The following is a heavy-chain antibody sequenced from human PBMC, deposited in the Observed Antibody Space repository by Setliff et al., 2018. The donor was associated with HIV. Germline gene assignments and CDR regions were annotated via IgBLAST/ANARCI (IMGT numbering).Heavy chain of an antibody. J-gene: IGHJ3*02. D-gene: IGHD1-26*01. CDR2: IYTSGGT. CDR1: GGSISSGGYY. V-gene: IGHV4-61*02. CDR3: ARRKSGSYFDAFDI. Sequence: NPSETLSLTCTVSGGSISSGGYYWSWIRQPAGKGLEWIGRIYTSGGTNYNPSLKSRLTISIDTSKTQFSLKLSSVTAANTAVYYCARRKSGSYFDAFDIWGQGTMVTVSS.